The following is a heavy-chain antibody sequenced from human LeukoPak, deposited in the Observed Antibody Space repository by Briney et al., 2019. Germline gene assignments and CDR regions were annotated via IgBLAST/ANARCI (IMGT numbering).Heavy chain of an antibody. D-gene: IGHD3-10*01. J-gene: IGHJ4*02. Sequence: GGSLRLSCAASGFTFSNYWMSWVRQAPGKGLEWVSVIYSGGTTYYADSVKGRFTISRDNSKNTLYLQMNSLRVEDTAVYYCTRTLHNSDWGQGTRVTVSS. CDR2: IYSGGTT. CDR3: TRTLHNSD. CDR1: GFTFSNYW. V-gene: IGHV3-66*01.